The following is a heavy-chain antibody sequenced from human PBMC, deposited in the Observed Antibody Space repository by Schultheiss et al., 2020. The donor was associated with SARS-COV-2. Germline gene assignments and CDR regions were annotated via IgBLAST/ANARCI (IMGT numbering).Heavy chain of an antibody. CDR3: ARVAISSSFQYQFDS. CDR1: GGSISSYY. D-gene: IGHD2-2*01. V-gene: IGHV4-59*01. CDR2: IYYGGTT. Sequence: SETLSLTCTVSGGSISSYYWSWIRQPPGKGLEWIGYIYYGGTTKYNPSLKSRVTISVDTSRNQFSLELASVTAADTAVYYCARVAISSSFQYQFDSWSQGTLVTVSS. J-gene: IGHJ4*02.